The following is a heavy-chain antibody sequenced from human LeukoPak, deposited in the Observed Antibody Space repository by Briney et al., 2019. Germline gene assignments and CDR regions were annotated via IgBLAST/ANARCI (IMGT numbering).Heavy chain of an antibody. J-gene: IGHJ4*02. CDR3: ARLSDY. CDR2: IDPSNSQT. V-gene: IGHV5-10-1*01. Sequence: GESLKISCSGSGXIFTTYWISWVRQMPGKGLEWMGKIDPSNSQTHYSSSFQGRVTISADKPSSTAYLQWTSLKASDTAMYYCARLSDYWGQGTLVTVSS. CDR1: GXIFTTYW.